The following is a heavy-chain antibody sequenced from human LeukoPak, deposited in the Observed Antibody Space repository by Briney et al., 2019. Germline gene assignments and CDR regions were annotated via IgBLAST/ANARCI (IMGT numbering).Heavy chain of an antibody. J-gene: IGHJ3*02. V-gene: IGHV5-51*01. D-gene: IGHD3-3*01. Sequence: GGSLKISCKGSGYSFTSYWIGWVRPMPGKGLEWVGIIYPGDSDTRYSPSFQGQVTFSADKSISTAYLQWSSLKASDTAMYYCASPKIYDSRHHSFDIWGQGTMVTVSS. CDR1: GYSFTSYW. CDR2: IYPGDSDT. CDR3: ASPKIYDSRHHSFDI.